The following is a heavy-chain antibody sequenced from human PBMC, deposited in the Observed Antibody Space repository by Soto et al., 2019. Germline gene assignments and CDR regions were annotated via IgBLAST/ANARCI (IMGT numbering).Heavy chain of an antibody. J-gene: IGHJ3*02. D-gene: IGHD3-16*02. CDR1: GFTVSGSA. CDR2: IRSKTNSYAT. V-gene: IGHV3-73*01. Sequence: EVQLVESGGGVVQPGGSLKLSCAASGFTVSGSAVHWVRQASGKGLEWVGRIRSKTNSYATAYAASLKGRFTISRDDSKNTAYLQRNSLKTEDTAVYYCTSHLGELSVPRAFDIWGQGTMVTVSS. CDR3: TSHLGELSVPRAFDI.